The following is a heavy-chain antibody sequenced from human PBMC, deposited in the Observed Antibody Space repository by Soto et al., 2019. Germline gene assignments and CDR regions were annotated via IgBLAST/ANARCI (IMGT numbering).Heavy chain of an antibody. D-gene: IGHD6-19*01. CDR3: AHRPSVTGTSDS. J-gene: IGHJ4*02. CDR2: IYWNDDM. Sequence: QITLKESGPTLVKPTQTLTLTCTFSGFSLSTNGVGVGWIRQPPGKALEWLALIYWNDDMRYSPSLKSRLTITKDTSQNQVVLTMTNVAPVDPAPYYCAHRPSVTGTSDSWGQGILVTVSS. CDR1: GFSLSTNGVG. V-gene: IGHV2-5*01.